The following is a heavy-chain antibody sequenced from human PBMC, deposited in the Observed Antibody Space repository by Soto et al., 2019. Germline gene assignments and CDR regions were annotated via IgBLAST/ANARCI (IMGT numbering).Heavy chain of an antibody. CDR1: GLSITDSEMG. J-gene: IGHJ5*02. CDR2: IASSGEK. Sequence: QVTLKESGPVVVKPTETLTLRCTVSGLSITDSEMGVSWIRQPPGQPLEWLGHIASSGEKSYRTFLKSRLDISKDTSKSQIVLTMTNMDPADTATYYCARRHLAVAVSPWFDPWGQGTPVTVSS. D-gene: IGHD6-19*01. CDR3: ARRHLAVAVSPWFDP. V-gene: IGHV2-26*01.